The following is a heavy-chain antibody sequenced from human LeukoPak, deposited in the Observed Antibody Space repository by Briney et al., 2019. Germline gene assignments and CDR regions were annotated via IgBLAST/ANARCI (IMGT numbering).Heavy chain of an antibody. CDR1: GFIFSDYS. CDR2: IRGSRSGLGSGM. CDR3: ARDNNWGFDY. D-gene: IGHD7-27*01. V-gene: IGHV3-48*04. Sequence: PWGSLRLSCAASGFIFSDYSMNRVRQAPGKGLEWISNIRGSRSGLGSGMYYADSVRGRFTISRDDAKNSLYLQMSSLRAEDTAFYYCARDNNWGFDYWGQGALVTVSS. J-gene: IGHJ4*02.